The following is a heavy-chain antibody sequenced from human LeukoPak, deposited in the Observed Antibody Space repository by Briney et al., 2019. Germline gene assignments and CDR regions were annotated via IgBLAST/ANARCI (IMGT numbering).Heavy chain of an antibody. J-gene: IGHJ4*02. CDR2: IRSKAYGGTT. D-gene: IGHD3-22*01. V-gene: IGHV3-49*04. CDR3: TRDHYYDSSGYYQGEGYYFDY. Sequence: GGSLRLSCTASGFTFGDYAMSWVRQAPGKGLEWVGFIRSKAYGGTTEYAASVKGRFTISRDDSKSIAYLQMNSLKTEDTAAYYCTRDHYYDSSGYYQGEGYYFDYWGQGTLVTVSS. CDR1: GFTFGDYA.